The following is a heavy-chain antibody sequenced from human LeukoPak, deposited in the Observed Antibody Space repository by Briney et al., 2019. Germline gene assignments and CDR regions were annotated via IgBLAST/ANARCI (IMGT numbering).Heavy chain of an antibody. D-gene: IGHD5-18*01. CDR2: IYYSGST. J-gene: IGHJ3*02. CDR1: GDSISSGAYY. CDR3: ARVISDSYGYSLGHAFDI. V-gene: IGHV4-30-2*02. Sequence: SQTLSLTCTVSGDSISSGAYYWSWIRQPPGKGLEWIGHIYYSGSTYYNPSLNSRVTISVDTSKNQFSLKLSSVTAADTAVYYCARVISDSYGYSLGHAFDIWGQGTMVTVSS.